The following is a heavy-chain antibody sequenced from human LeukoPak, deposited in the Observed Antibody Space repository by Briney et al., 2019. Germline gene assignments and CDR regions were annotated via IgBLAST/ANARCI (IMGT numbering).Heavy chain of an antibody. CDR2: IDESGGSI. Sequence: PGGSLRLSCAATGFTFSSDAMSWVRPAPGKGLEWVSGIDESGGSIYYADSVKGRFTISRDNSKNTLDLQMNSLRAEDTAVYYCARDYGSRGSSSYPFDNWSQGTLVTVSS. J-gene: IGHJ4*02. CDR1: GFTFSSDA. V-gene: IGHV3-23*01. CDR3: ARDYGSRGSSSYPFDN. D-gene: IGHD3-10*01.